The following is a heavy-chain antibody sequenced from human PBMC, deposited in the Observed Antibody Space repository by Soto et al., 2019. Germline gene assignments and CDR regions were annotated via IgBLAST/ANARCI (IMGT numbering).Heavy chain of an antibody. CDR1: GFTFSSYA. Sequence: PVGSLRLSCAASGFTFSSYAMHWVRQAPGKGLEWVAVISYDGSNKYYADSVKGRFTISRDNSKNTLYLQMNSLRAEDTAVYYCARNHYPTADFSYYYYGMDVWGQGTTVTVS. D-gene: IGHD3-3*01. J-gene: IGHJ6*02. V-gene: IGHV3-30-3*01. CDR3: ARNHYPTADFSYYYYGMDV. CDR2: ISYDGSNK.